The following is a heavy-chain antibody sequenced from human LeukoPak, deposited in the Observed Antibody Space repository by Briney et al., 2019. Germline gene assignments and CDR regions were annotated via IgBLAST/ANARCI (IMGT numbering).Heavy chain of an antibody. CDR1: GYTFTSHD. CDR2: MNPNSGNT. D-gene: IGHD3-22*01. V-gene: IGHV1-8*03. CDR3: ARRLKGYYDSSGYYLDY. Sequence: ASVKVSCKASGYTFTSHDINWVRQATGQGLEWMGWMNPNSGNTGYAQKFQGRVTITGNTSISTAYMEPSSLRSEDTAVYYCARRLKGYYDSSGYYLDYWGQGTLVTVSS. J-gene: IGHJ4*02.